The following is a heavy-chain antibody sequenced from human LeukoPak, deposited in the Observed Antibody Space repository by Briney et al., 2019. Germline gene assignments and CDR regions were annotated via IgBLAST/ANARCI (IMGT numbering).Heavy chain of an antibody. D-gene: IGHD1-26*01. CDR1: GGSVSSGSYY. Sequence: SETLSLTCTVSGGSVSSGSYYWSWIRQPPGKGLEWIAYIYYSGSTNYNPSLMSRVTISVDTSKNQFSLKLRSVTAADTAVYYCARDLWELQSAFDLWGQGTLVTVSS. V-gene: IGHV4-61*01. J-gene: IGHJ4*02. CDR3: ARDLWELQSAFDL. CDR2: IYYSGST.